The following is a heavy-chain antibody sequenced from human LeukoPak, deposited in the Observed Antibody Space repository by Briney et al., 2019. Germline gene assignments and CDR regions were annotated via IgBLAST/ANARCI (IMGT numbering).Heavy chain of an antibody. CDR2: MSGGGVST. CDR1: GFTFTNYA. V-gene: IGHV3-23*01. J-gene: IGHJ4*02. Sequence: GSLRLSCAASGFTFTNYAMSWVRQAPGKGLEWVSGMSGGGVSTYYADSVKGRFTISSDNSKNTLYLQMNSLRAEDTAIYYCAKDCNGGNCYIDYWGQGTLVTVAS. D-gene: IGHD2-15*01. CDR3: AKDCNGGNCYIDY.